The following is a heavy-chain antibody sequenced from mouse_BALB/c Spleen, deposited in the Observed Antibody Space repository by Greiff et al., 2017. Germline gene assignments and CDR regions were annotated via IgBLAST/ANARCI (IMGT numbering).Heavy chain of an antibody. CDR2: ISSGGST. D-gene: IGHD1-1*01. CDR3: ARGKDYYGSSYDAMDY. CDR1: GFTFSSYA. V-gene: IGHV5-6-5*01. J-gene: IGHJ4*01. Sequence: DVKLVESGGGLVKPGGSLKLSCAASGFTFSSYAMSWVRQTPEKRLEWVASISSGGSTYYPDSVKGRFTISRDNARNILYLQMSSLRSEDTAMYYCARGKDYYGSSYDAMDYWGQGTSVTVSS.